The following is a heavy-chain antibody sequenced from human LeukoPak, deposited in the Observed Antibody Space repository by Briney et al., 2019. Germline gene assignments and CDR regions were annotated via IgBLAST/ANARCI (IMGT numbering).Heavy chain of an antibody. D-gene: IGHD3-9*01. CDR2: ISYDGSNK. CDR3: ARGRGYDILTGYFDY. J-gene: IGHJ4*02. V-gene: IGHV3-30*04. CDR1: GFTFSSYA. Sequence: GRSLRLSCAASGFTFSSYAMHWVRQAPGKGLEWVAVISYDGSNKCYADSVRGRFTISRDNSKNTLYLQMNSLRAEDTAVYYCARGRGYDILTGYFDYWGQGTLVAVSS.